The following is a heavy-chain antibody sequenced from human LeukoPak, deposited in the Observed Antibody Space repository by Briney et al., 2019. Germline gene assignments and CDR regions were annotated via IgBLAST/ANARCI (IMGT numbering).Heavy chain of an antibody. V-gene: IGHV1-18*01. D-gene: IGHD2-2*01. CDR2: ISAYNGNT. CDR1: GYTFTSYG. Sequence: ASVKVSCTASGYTFTSYGISWVRQAPGQGLEWMGWISAYNGNTNYAQKLQGRVTMTTDTSTSTAYMELRSLRSDDTAVYYCARTSRRYDAGNWFDPWGQGTLVTVSS. CDR3: ARTSRRYDAGNWFDP. J-gene: IGHJ5*02.